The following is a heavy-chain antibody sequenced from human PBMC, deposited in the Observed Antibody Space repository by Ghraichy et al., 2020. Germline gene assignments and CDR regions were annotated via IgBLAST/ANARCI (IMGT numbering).Heavy chain of an antibody. CDR1: GFTFSSYS. V-gene: IGHV3-21*01. Sequence: GGSLRLSCAASGFTFSSYSMNWVRQAPGKGLEWVSSISSSSYIYYADSVKGRFTISRDNAKNSLYLQMNSLRAEDTAVYYCASLSSREYYYGSGRWWDYWGQGTLVTVSS. CDR2: ISSSSYI. CDR3: ASLSSREYYYGSGRWWDY. D-gene: IGHD3-10*01. J-gene: IGHJ4*02.